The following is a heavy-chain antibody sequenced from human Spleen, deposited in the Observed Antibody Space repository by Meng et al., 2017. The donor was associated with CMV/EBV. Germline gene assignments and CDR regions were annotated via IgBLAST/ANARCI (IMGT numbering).Heavy chain of an antibody. CDR1: GYTFTTYG. V-gene: IGHV1-2*02. D-gene: IGHD3-3*01. CDR2: INPKSGGT. Sequence: ASVKVSCKASGYTFTTYGITWVRQAPGQGLEWMGWINPKSGGTNYAQKFQGRVTLTRDTSISATYMELSSLRSEDTAVYYCARDVRFLEWLGSPGGYYYGMDVWGQGTTVTVSS. J-gene: IGHJ6*02. CDR3: ARDVRFLEWLGSPGGYYYGMDV.